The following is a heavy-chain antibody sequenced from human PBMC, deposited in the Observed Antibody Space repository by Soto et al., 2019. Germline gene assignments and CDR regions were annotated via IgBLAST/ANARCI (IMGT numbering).Heavy chain of an antibody. V-gene: IGHV4-61*01. Sequence: SETLSLTCTVSGGSVSSGSYYWSWIRQPPGKGLEWIGYIYYSGSTNYNPSLKSRVTISVDTSKNQFSLKLSPVTAADTAVYYCARAERAFDIWGQGTMVTVSS. CDR2: IYYSGST. J-gene: IGHJ3*02. CDR1: GGSVSSGSYY. CDR3: ARAERAFDI.